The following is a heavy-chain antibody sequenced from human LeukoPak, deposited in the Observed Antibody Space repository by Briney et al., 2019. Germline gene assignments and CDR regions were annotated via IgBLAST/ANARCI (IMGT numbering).Heavy chain of an antibody. Sequence: PSETLSLTCTVSGGSISSYSWSWIRQPPGKGLEWIGYIYYSGSTNYNPSLKSRVTISVDTSKNQFSLKLSSVTAADTAVYYCARGRRVRELSSTHWGQGTLVTVSS. D-gene: IGHD3-16*02. V-gene: IGHV4-59*01. CDR3: ARGRRVRELSSTH. CDR2: IYYSGST. J-gene: IGHJ4*02. CDR1: GGSISSYS.